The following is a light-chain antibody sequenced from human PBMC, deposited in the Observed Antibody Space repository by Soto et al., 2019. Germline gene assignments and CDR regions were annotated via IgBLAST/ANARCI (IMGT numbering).Light chain of an antibody. CDR1: HIFLHSSNNKNT. J-gene: IGKJ1*01. V-gene: IGKV4-1*01. Sequence: DIVMTQSPDSLAVSLGEMATINCKSIHIFLHSSNNKNTLAWYQQKPGQPPKLLIYWASARESGVPDRFSGSGSGTDFTLTISSLQAEDVAVYYCQHYYSIPWTFDQGTKVDIK. CDR3: QHYYSIPWT. CDR2: WAS.